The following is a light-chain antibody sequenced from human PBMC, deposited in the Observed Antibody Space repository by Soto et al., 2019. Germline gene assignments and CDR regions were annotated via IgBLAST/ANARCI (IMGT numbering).Light chain of an antibody. J-gene: IGKJ1*01. CDR3: QQYHTTPWT. V-gene: IGKV4-1*01. CDR1: QSVLYSPNNKNY. Sequence: DIVMTQSPDSLAVSLGERATINCKSSQSVLYSPNNKNYLAWYQQKPGQPPRLLIYWASTRGSGVPDRFSGSGSGTDFTLTISSLQAEDVAVYYCQQYHTTPWTFGQGTKVEMK. CDR2: WAS.